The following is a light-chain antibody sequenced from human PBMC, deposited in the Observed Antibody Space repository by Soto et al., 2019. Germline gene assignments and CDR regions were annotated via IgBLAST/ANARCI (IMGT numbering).Light chain of an antibody. CDR3: QQYNSYSPT. J-gene: IGKJ1*01. CDR1: QNIDNL. Sequence: DIQMTQSPSTLSASVGDSVTITCRASQNIDNLLAWYQQKPGQAPKVVIFDGSRLETGVPSRFSGSGSGTTFTLTISSLQPDDFATYYCQQYNSYSPTFGPGTKVDNK. CDR2: DGS. V-gene: IGKV1-5*01.